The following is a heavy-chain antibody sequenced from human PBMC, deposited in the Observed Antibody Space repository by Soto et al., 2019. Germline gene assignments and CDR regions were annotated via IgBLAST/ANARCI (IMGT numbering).Heavy chain of an antibody. CDR1: GFTFSNYW. Sequence: EVLLVESGGGLVLPGGSLRLSCAASGFTFSNYWMTWVRQAPGKGLEWVAHIKGDGSDENFDDSVKGRFTISRDNAKNSLYLQMNNLRADDTAIYFCARDVGDPGYDAFDIWGQGTMVTVSS. CDR3: ARDVGDPGYDAFDI. V-gene: IGHV3-7*05. J-gene: IGHJ3*02. D-gene: IGHD2-15*01. CDR2: IKGDGSDE.